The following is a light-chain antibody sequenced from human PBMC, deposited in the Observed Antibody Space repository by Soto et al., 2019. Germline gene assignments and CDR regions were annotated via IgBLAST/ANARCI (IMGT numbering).Light chain of an antibody. CDR3: QQYDSSPRT. Sequence: EIVLTQSPGTLSLSPGERAPLSCRASQSVSSRSLAWYQQKPGQAPRLLISGASSRAADIPDRFSGSGSGTDFTLTINRLEPEEFAVYYCQQYDSSPRTVGQGTKVDIK. J-gene: IGKJ1*01. CDR2: GAS. V-gene: IGKV3-20*01. CDR1: QSVSSRS.